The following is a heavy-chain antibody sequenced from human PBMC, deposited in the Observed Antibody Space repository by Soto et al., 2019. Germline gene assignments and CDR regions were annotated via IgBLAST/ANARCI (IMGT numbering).Heavy chain of an antibody. V-gene: IGHV1-2*02. CDR2: INPRSGDT. J-gene: IGHJ6*02. Sequence: VASMKVCCKAFGYTFIGYYMYWVRQAPGQGLEWMGWINPRSGDTKYPQKFQGRVTMTRDTSISTAYMELSRLRSDDTAVYYCARDFYYYGLDVWGQGTTVTVSS. CDR1: GYTFIGYY. CDR3: ARDFYYYGLDV.